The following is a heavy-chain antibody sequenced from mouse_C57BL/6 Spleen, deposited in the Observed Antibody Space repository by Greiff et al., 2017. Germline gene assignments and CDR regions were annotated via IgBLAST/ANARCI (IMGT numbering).Heavy chain of an antibody. Sequence: VQLQESGPELVKPGASVKISCKASGYAFSSSWMNWVKQRPGKGLEWIGRIYPGDGGTNYNGKFKGKATLTADKSSSTAYMQLSSLTSEDSAVYFCARSKTAQAPFAYWGQGTLVTVSA. J-gene: IGHJ3*01. V-gene: IGHV1-82*01. CDR2: IYPGDGGT. CDR1: GYAFSSSW. CDR3: ARSKTAQAPFAY. D-gene: IGHD3-2*02.